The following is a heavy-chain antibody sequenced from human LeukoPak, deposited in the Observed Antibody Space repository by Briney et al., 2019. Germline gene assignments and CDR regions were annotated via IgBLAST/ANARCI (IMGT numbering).Heavy chain of an antibody. Sequence: GGSLRLSCVASGFTFSRYWMSWVRQAPGKGLEWVANIKRDGSEKYYVDSVMGRFTIFRDNAKNSLYLQMNSLRAEDTAMYYCARTVYYDGSGYSPQYSQYWGQGTLVTVSS. CDR1: GFTFSRYW. CDR2: IKRDGSEK. V-gene: IGHV3-7*01. J-gene: IGHJ1*01. CDR3: ARTVYYDGSGYSPQYSQY. D-gene: IGHD3-22*01.